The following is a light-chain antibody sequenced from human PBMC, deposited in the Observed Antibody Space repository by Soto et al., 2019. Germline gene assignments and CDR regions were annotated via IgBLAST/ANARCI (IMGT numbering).Light chain of an antibody. CDR1: QSISSW. CDR3: QQYNYYPYT. V-gene: IGKV1-5*01. Sequence: GNRVTITCRASQSISSWLAWYQQKPGKAPKLLIYDASSLESGVPSRLSGSGSGTEFTLTISSLQPDDFAAYYCQQYNYYPYTFGQGTKLEIK. CDR2: DAS. J-gene: IGKJ2*01.